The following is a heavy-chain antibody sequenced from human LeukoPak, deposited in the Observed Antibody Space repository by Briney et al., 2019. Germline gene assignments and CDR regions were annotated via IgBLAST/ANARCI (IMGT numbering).Heavy chain of an antibody. CDR1: GFTFTDHY. CDR3: AIDFDWGPDY. J-gene: IGHJ4*02. D-gene: IGHD3-9*01. CDR2: INGNSGTT. V-gene: IGHV1-2*02. Sequence: ASVKVSCKASGFTFTDHYMHWVRQAPGQGLEWMGWINGNSGTTFYAQKFQDRITVTRDTSISTMYMELNRLTSDDTAVYYCAIDFDWGPDYWGQGTLVAVSS.